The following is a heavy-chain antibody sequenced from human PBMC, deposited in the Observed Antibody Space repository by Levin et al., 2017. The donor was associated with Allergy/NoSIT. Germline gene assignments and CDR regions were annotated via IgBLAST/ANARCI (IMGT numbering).Heavy chain of an antibody. J-gene: IGHJ3*02. D-gene: IGHD3-16*01. Sequence: PSETLSLTCTVSGGSITTYYWNWIRQPAGKGLEWIGRTYVTGSTHHNPSLRSRVTMSIDTSKNQLSLKLSSVTAADTAVYYCARDNGVEFWGPDAFDIWGQGTMVTVSS. CDR1: GGSITTYY. CDR2: TYVTGST. V-gene: IGHV4-4*07. CDR3: ARDNGVEFWGPDAFDI.